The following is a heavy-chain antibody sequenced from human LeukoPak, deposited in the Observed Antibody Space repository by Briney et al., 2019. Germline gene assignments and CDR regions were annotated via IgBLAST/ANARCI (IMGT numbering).Heavy chain of an antibody. CDR1: GFTFHSYA. CDR3: AKDTESGGDFYYFDY. Sequence: GGSLRPSCAASGFTFHSYAMTWVRQAPGKGLEWVSAISGSGGSTYYADSVEGRFTISRDNSKNTLYLQMNSLRAEDTALYYCAKDTESGGDFYYFDYWGQGTLVTVSS. CDR2: ISGSGGST. D-gene: IGHD2-21*02. V-gene: IGHV3-23*01. J-gene: IGHJ4*02.